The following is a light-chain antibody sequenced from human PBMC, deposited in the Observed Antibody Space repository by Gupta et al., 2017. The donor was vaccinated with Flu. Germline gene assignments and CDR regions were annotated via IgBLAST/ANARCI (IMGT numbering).Light chain of an antibody. J-gene: IGLJ2*01. Sequence: QTAVTQEFSLTVSPAGTVTLTCTSTTGAVTSASYPTWFQQKPGQAPRALIYKTNNKLSGTPARFSGSLLGDKAALTLSDVRPEDEAEYYCLLYSGGTEWVFGGGTKVTVL. V-gene: IGLV7-43*01. CDR2: KTN. CDR3: LLYSGGTEWV. CDR1: TGAVTSASY.